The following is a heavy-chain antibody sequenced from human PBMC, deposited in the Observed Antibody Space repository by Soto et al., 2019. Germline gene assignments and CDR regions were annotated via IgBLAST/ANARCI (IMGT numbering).Heavy chain of an antibody. V-gene: IGHV1-46*01. Sequence: ASVKVSCKASGYTFTSYYMHRVRQAPGQGLEWMGIINPSGGSTSYAQKFQGRVTMTRDTSTSTVYMELSSLRSEDTAVYYCARDKAGGGYCSGGSCWTLYYFDYWGQGTLVTVSS. CDR3: ARDKAGGGYCSGGSCWTLYYFDY. CDR2: INPSGGST. D-gene: IGHD2-15*01. CDR1: GYTFTSYY. J-gene: IGHJ4*02.